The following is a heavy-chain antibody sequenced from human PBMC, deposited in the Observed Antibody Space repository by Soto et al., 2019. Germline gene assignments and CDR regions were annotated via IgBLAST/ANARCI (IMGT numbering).Heavy chain of an antibody. CDR2: IIPIFGTA. J-gene: IGHJ4*02. CDR3: AREEGYSRGWPFDY. Sequence: QVQLVQSGAEEKKPGSSVKVSCKASGGTFSSYAISWVRQAPGQGLEWMGGIIPIFGTANYAQKFQGRVTITADESTSTAYMELSSLRSEDTAVYYCAREEGYSRGWPFDYWGQGTLVTVSS. CDR1: GGTFSSYA. V-gene: IGHV1-69*01. D-gene: IGHD6-19*01.